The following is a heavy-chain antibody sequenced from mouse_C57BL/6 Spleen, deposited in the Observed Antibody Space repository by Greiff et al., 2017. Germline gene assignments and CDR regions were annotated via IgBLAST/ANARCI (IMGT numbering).Heavy chain of an antibody. CDR3: AKGDYGSSYPNYYAMDY. CDR2: IYPRDGST. D-gene: IGHD1-1*01. Sequence: QVQLKQSGPELVKPGASVKLSCKASGYTFTSYDINWVKQRPGQGLEWIGWIYPRDGSTKYNEKFKGKATLTVDTSSSTAYMELHSLTSEDSAVYFCAKGDYGSSYPNYYAMDYWGQGTSVTVSS. CDR1: GYTFTSYD. V-gene: IGHV1-85*01. J-gene: IGHJ4*01.